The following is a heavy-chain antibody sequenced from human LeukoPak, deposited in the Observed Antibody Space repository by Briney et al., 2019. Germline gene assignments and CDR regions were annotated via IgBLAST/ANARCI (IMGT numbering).Heavy chain of an antibody. CDR1: GGSISSTSYY. CDR2: IYYTGSA. Sequence: PSETLSLTCSVSGGSISSTSYYWSWFRQPPRKGLELIASIYYTGSAYHNQSLKSRVTISVDTSKNQFSLKLRSVTAADTAVFYCARHRIIRDVATGDYFDSWGQGTLVTVSS. V-gene: IGHV4-39*01. D-gene: IGHD5-24*01. J-gene: IGHJ4*02. CDR3: ARHRIIRDVATGDYFDS.